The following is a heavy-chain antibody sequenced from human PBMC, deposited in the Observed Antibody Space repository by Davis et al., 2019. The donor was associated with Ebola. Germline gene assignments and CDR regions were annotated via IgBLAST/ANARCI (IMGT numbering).Heavy chain of an antibody. J-gene: IGHJ4*02. CDR1: GYTFTSYG. CDR3: ATLRLDENYFDY. V-gene: IGHV1-46*01. D-gene: IGHD2/OR15-2a*01. Sequence: ASVKVSCKASGYTFTSYGISWVRQAPGQGLEWMGIINPSGGSTSYAQKFEGRVTMTRDTSTSTVYMELSSLRSEDTAVYYCATLRLDENYFDYWGQGTLVTVSS. CDR2: INPSGGST.